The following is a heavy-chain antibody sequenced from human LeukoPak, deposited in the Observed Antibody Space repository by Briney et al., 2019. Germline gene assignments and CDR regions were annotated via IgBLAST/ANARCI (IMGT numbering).Heavy chain of an antibody. CDR1: GGSFSGYY. D-gene: IGHD6-19*01. J-gene: IGHJ4*02. CDR3: ARGSVLAVAGTEY. V-gene: IGHV4-34*01. CDR2: INHSGST. Sequence: ASETLSLTCAVYGGSFSGYYWSWIRQPPGKGLEWIGEINHSGSTNYNPSLKSRVTISVDTSKNQFSLKLSSVTAADTAVYYCARGSVLAVAGTEYWGQGTLVTVSS.